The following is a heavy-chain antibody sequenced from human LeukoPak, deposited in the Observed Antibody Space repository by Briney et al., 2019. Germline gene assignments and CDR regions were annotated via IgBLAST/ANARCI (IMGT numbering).Heavy chain of an antibody. Sequence: GASVKVSCKASGYTFTSYVINWVRQAPGQGLEWMGWINTGSGNTKYSQRFQDRVTITMDTSASTVYMEMNDLGSEDTAVYYCARGYSGCFHYWGQGALVTVSS. V-gene: IGHV1-3*04. CDR2: INTGSGNT. CDR1: GYTFTSYV. J-gene: IGHJ4*02. CDR3: ARGYSGCFHY. D-gene: IGHD1-26*01.